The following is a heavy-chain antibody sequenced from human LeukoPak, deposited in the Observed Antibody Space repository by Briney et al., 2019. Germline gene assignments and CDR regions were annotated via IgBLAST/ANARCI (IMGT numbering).Heavy chain of an antibody. J-gene: IGHJ4*02. CDR1: VFTFSSYS. D-gene: IGHD3-22*01. V-gene: IGHV3-21*01. CDR2: ISSSSSYI. Sequence: PGGALRLSFAASVFTFSSYSMNWVRQAPWKGLEGVSSISSSSSYIYYADSVKGRFTISRDNAKNSLYLQMNILRAEDTPVHYCARDFAYYYDSSGPDYWGQGTLVTVSS. CDR3: ARDFAYYYDSSGPDY.